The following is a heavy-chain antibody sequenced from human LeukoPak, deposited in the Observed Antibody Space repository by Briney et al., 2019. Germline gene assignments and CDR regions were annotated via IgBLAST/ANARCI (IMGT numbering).Heavy chain of an antibody. J-gene: IGHJ4*02. CDR2: ISYDGKVT. Sequence: GEPLRLSCAASGFTFSNFGMHWVRQAPGKGLEWMAVISYDGKVTYYADSVKGRFTISRDNSKNTLYLQMNSLRAEDTAVYYCAKEGRSYYDSSGYYLGGFDYWGQGTLVTVSS. V-gene: IGHV3-30*18. D-gene: IGHD3-22*01. CDR3: AKEGRSYYDSSGYYLGGFDY. CDR1: GFTFSNFG.